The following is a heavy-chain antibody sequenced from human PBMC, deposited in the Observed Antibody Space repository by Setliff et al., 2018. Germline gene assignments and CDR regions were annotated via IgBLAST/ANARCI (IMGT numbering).Heavy chain of an antibody. CDR3: ARDRGSGSYFLRYFDY. Sequence: GGSLRLSCAASGFTFSTYEMNWVRQAPGKGLEWVSYISSDGSTVFYADSVKGRFTISRDNAKNSLYLQMHSLSAEDTAVYYCARDRGSGSYFLRYFDYWGQGTLVTVSS. CDR2: ISSDGSTV. CDR1: GFTFSTYE. D-gene: IGHD1-26*01. J-gene: IGHJ4*02. V-gene: IGHV3-48*03.